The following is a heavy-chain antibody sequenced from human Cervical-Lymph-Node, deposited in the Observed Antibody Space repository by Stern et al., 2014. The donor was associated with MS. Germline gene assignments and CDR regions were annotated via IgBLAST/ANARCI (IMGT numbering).Heavy chain of an antibody. V-gene: IGHV1-2*02. CDR2: INPNTGGT. J-gene: IGHJ6*02. Sequence: VQLVQSGAEVKKPGASVKVSCKTSGYIFTGYYINWVRQAPGQGLEWMAWINPNTGGTKYAQKFQGRVTMSRDTSISTAYVELSSLTSDDTAVYYCARDQRGITIFGVVTDYYYLGMDVWGQGTTVTVSS. CDR1: GYIFTGYY. CDR3: ARDQRGITIFGVVTDYYYLGMDV. D-gene: IGHD3-3*01.